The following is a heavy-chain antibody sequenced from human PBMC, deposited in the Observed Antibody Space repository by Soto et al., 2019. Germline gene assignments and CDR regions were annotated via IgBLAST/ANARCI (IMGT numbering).Heavy chain of an antibody. CDR3: QQDITVTTHLDY. CDR2: ISGSGGST. CDR1: GFTFSSYA. Sequence: GGSLRLSCAASGFTFSSYAMSWVRQAPGKGLEWVSSISGSGGSTYYADSVKGRFTISRDKSKNTLYLQMNSVRAEDSAVYYCQQDITVTTHLDYWGQGTLVTVSS. J-gene: IGHJ4*02. D-gene: IGHD4-17*01. V-gene: IGHV3-23*01.